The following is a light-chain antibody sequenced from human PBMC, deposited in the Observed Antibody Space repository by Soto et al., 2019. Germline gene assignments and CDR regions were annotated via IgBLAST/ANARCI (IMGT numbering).Light chain of an antibody. CDR3: QSADSSGTYWV. J-gene: IGLJ1*01. CDR2: KDS. V-gene: IGLV3-25*03. Sequence: SYELTQPPSVSVSPGQTARITCSGDALPKQYAYWYQQKPGQAPVLVIYKDSERPSGIPERFSGSSSGTTVTLTISGLQAEDEADYYCQSADSSGTYWVFGTGTKLTVL. CDR1: ALPKQY.